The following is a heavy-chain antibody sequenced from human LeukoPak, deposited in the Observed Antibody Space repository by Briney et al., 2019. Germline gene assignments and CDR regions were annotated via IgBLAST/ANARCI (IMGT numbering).Heavy chain of an antibody. J-gene: IGHJ4*02. V-gene: IGHV4-34*01. D-gene: IGHD6-13*01. Sequence: SETLSLTCAVSGGSFSGYYWSWIRQPPGKGLEWIGEINHSGSTNYNPSLKSRVTMSLDTSKNQFSLKLSSVTAADTAVYYCARDSPSDSSSGFDYWGQGTLVTVSS. CDR3: ARDSPSDSSSGFDY. CDR2: INHSGST. CDR1: GGSFSGYY.